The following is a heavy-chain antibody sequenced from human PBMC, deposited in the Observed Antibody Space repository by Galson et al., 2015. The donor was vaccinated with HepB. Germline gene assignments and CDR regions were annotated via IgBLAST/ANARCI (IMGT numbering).Heavy chain of an antibody. V-gene: IGHV3-30*03. CDR2: LSYDGRND. CDR1: GFTFSSFG. D-gene: IGHD2/OR15-2a*01. J-gene: IGHJ6*02. Sequence: SLRLSCAASGFTFSSFGMHWVRQAPGKGLEWVALLSYDGRNDYYTDSVKGRFTISRDNSENTLFLQMNSLRAEDTAIYSCARDLGLLTYYYGMDVWGQGTTVAVSS. CDR3: ARDLGLLTYYYGMDV.